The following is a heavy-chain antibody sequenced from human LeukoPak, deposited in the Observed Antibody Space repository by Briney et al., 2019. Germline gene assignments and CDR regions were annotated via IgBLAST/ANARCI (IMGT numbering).Heavy chain of an antibody. V-gene: IGHV2-5*02. CDR3: THTLGDGRTDFDF. CDR2: IYWDDDE. CDR1: GFSLGTGGVG. Sequence: SGPTLMKPTQTLTLTCTFPGFSLGTGGVGVCWIRQPPGKALESLTLIYWDDDERYSPSLKSRLTITKDTSKNQVVLTMTNRDPVDTATYYCTHTLGDGRTDFDFWGQGTLVTVSS. J-gene: IGHJ4*02. D-gene: IGHD2-15*01.